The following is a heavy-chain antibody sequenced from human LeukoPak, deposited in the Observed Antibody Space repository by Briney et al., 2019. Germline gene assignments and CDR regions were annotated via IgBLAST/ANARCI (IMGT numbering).Heavy chain of an antibody. CDR1: GFTFSSYG. J-gene: IGHJ6*02. CDR3: AKEGAHYDSFYGMDV. CDR2: ISYDGSNK. D-gene: IGHD3-3*01. V-gene: IGHV3-30*18. Sequence: GRSLRLSCAASGFTFSSYGMHWVRQAPGKGLEWVAVISYDGSNKYYADSVKGRFTISRDNSKNTLYLQMNSLRAEDTAVYYCAKEGAHYDSFYGMDVWSQGTTVTVSS.